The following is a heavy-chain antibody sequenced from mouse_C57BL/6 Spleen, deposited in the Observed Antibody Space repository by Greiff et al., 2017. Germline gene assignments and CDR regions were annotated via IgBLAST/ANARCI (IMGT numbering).Heavy chain of an antibody. CDR2: IRSKSNNYAT. CDR1: GFSFNTYA. V-gene: IGHV10-1*01. D-gene: IGHD2-12*01. CDR3: VGRDDKGCYAMGY. Sequence: EVKLLESGGGLVQPKGSLKLSCAASGFSFNTYALNWVRQAPGKGLEWVARIRSKSNNYATYYADSVKDRFTISRDDSESMLYLQMNNLKTEDTAMYYCVGRDDKGCYAMGYWGQRTSVTVSS. J-gene: IGHJ4*01.